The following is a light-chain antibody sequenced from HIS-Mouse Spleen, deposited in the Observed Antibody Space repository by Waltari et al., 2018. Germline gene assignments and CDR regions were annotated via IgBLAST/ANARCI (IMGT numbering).Light chain of an antibody. Sequence: QSALTQPASVSGSPGQSITISCTGTSSAVGSYNLVSWYQQPPGKAPKLMIYEGSKRPSGVSNRFSGSKSGNTASLTISGLQAEDEADYYCCSYAGSSTFPWVFGGGTKLTVL. CDR1: SSAVGSYNL. CDR3: CSYAGSSTFPWV. J-gene: IGLJ3*02. V-gene: IGLV2-23*03. CDR2: EGS.